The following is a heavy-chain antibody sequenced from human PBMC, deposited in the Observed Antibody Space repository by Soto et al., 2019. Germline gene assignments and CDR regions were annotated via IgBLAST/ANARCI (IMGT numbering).Heavy chain of an antibody. Sequence: PGGSLRLSCAASGFTFSSYSMNWVRQAPGKGLEWVSSISSSSSYIYYTDSVKGRFTISRDNAKNSLYLQMNSLRAEDTAVYYCARSKGPLNYCGMDVWGQGTTVTVSS. CDR2: ISSSSSYI. CDR3: ARSKGPLNYCGMDV. V-gene: IGHV3-21*01. J-gene: IGHJ6*02. CDR1: GFTFSSYS.